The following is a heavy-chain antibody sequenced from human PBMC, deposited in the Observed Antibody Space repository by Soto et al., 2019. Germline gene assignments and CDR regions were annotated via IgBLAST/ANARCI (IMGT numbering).Heavy chain of an antibody. CDR3: ARVTSIAARQGWFDP. D-gene: IGHD6-6*01. V-gene: IGHV3-33*01. Sequence: QVQLVESGGGVVQPGRSLRLSCAASGFTFSSYGMHWVRQAPGKGLEWVAVIWYDGSNKYYADSVKGRFTISRDNSKNTLNLQMNSLRADDTAVYYCARVTSIAARQGWFDPWGQGTLVTVSS. CDR1: GFTFSSYG. J-gene: IGHJ5*02. CDR2: IWYDGSNK.